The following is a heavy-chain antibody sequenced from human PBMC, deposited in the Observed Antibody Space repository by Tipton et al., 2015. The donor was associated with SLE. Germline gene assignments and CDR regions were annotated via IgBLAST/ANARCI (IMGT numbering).Heavy chain of an antibody. Sequence: TLSLTCTVSGGSISSGGYYWSWIRQHPGKGLEWIGYIYYSGSTYYNPSLKSRVTISVDTSKNKFSLKLSSVTAADTAVYYCAGVTGESSCFDYWAQGPLVSVAS. D-gene: IGHD6-13*01. CDR2: IYYSGST. CDR3: AGVTGESSCFDY. J-gene: IGHJ4*02. V-gene: IGHV4-31*03. CDR1: GGSISSGGYY.